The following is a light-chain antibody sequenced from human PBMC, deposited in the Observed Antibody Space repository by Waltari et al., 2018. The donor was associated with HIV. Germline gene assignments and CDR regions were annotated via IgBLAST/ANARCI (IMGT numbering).Light chain of an antibody. V-gene: IGLV3-21*04. CDR3: QVDFSGHYV. CDR1: KIGATG. CDR2: FDN. Sequence: SIVLTQPPSVSVAPGKTAVITCGGNKIGATGVYWYQQKPGQAPVVVINFDNDRASGIPERFSASKSGNTATLTITRVEAGDEADYYCQVDFSGHYVFGTGTEVTV. J-gene: IGLJ1*01.